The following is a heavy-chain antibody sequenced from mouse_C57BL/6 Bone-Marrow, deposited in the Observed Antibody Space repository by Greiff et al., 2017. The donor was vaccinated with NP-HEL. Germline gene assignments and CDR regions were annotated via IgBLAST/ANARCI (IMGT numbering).Heavy chain of an antibody. CDR1: GYTFTSYW. J-gene: IGHJ1*03. CDR2: INPSNGGT. Sequence: QVQLKQPGTELVKPGASVKLSCKASGYTFTSYWMHWVKQRPGQGLEWIGNINPSNGGTNYNEKFKSKATLTVDKSSSTAYMQLSSLTSEDSAVYYCAKEGVITTLVAKGYFDVWGTGTTVTVSS. D-gene: IGHD1-1*01. CDR3: AKEGVITTLVAKGYFDV. V-gene: IGHV1-53*01.